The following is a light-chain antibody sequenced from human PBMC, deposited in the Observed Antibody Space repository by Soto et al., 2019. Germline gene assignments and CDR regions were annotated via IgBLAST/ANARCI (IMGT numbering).Light chain of an antibody. Sequence: QSVLTQPPSVSGAPGQRVTISCTGTSSNIGAGYDVHWYRHLPGTAPKLLIYGNSNRPSGVPDRFSGSKSGTSASLAITGLQAEDEADYYCQSFDPSLSVYVFGTGTKLTVL. CDR1: SSNIGAGYD. CDR2: GNS. CDR3: QSFDPSLSVYV. J-gene: IGLJ1*01. V-gene: IGLV1-40*01.